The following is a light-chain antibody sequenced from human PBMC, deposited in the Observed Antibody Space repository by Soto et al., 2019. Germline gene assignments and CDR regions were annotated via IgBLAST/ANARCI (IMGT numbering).Light chain of an antibody. CDR2: RAS. V-gene: IGKV1-5*03. Sequence: DIQMTQSPSTLSASVGDRVIITCRASQSISSWLAWYQQKPGKAPNLLIYRASTLKSGIPSRFSGSGSGTEVTLIISSLQPDDFAPYYCQQYDRASWTFGQGTKVEIK. CDR3: QQYDRASWT. J-gene: IGKJ1*01. CDR1: QSISSW.